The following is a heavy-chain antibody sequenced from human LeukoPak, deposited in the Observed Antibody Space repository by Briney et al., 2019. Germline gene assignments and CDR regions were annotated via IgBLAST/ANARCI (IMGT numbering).Heavy chain of an antibody. D-gene: IGHD3-22*01. J-gene: IGHJ4*02. CDR1: GFTFSAYG. V-gene: IGHV3-66*01. CDR2: IYSGVTT. CDR3: ARDAYKCDSSGCFHYFDY. Sequence: GGSLRLSCAASGFTFSAYGMSWVGQPPGQGRDWSQVIYSGVTTYYAASVKGRLTISRDNSKNTLYLQMDSLRAEDTAVYHCARDAYKCDSSGCFHYFDYWGQGTLVTVSS.